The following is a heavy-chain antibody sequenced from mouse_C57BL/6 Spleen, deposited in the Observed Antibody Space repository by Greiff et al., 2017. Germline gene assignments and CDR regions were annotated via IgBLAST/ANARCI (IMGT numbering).Heavy chain of an antibody. CDR1: GFTFTDYY. D-gene: IGHD3-1*01. J-gene: IGHJ4*01. V-gene: IGHV7-3*01. Sequence: EVKLMESGGGLVQPGGSLSLSCAASGFTFTDYYMSWVRQPPGKALEWLGFIRNKANGYTTEYSASVKGRFTISRDNSQSILYLQMNALRAEDSATYYCERYWGRAYYYAMDYWGQGASVTVSS. CDR2: IRNKANGYTT. CDR3: ERYWGRAYYYAMDY.